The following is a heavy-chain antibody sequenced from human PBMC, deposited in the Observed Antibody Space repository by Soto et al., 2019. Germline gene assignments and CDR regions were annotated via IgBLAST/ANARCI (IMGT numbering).Heavy chain of an antibody. Sequence: GGSLRLSCAASGFTFSSYAMSWVRQAPGKGLEWVSAIIGSVGSTYYADSVRGRFTISRDNSTNTLYLQMNSLRAEDTAVYYCAKDRIGDSSGYYSYYFDYWGQGALVTVSS. CDR2: IIGSVGST. D-gene: IGHD3-22*01. J-gene: IGHJ4*02. V-gene: IGHV3-23*01. CDR1: GFTFSSYA. CDR3: AKDRIGDSSGYYSYYFDY.